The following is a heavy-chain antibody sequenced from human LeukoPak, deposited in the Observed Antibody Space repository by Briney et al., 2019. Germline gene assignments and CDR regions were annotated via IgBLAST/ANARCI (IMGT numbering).Heavy chain of an antibody. Sequence: SGESLKISCKGSGYSFTSCWIGWVRQMPGKGLEWMGIIYPGDSDTRYSPSFQGQVTISADKSISTAYLQWSSLKASDTAMYYCARGSGSSGWYWGYWGQGTLVTVSS. J-gene: IGHJ4*02. CDR1: GYSFTSCW. D-gene: IGHD6-19*01. CDR3: ARGSGSSGWYWGY. V-gene: IGHV5-51*01. CDR2: IYPGDSDT.